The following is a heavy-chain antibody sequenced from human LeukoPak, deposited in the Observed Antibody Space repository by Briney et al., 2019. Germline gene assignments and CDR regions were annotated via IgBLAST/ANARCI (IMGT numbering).Heavy chain of an antibody. V-gene: IGHV3-23*01. Sequence: GGSLRLSCAASGFALSSYAMSWVRQAPGKGLEWVSAISGSGGSTYYADSVKGRFTISRDNSKNTLYLQMNSLRAEDTAVYYCARDLLFNYYGSGSYYNVTSLFDYWGQGTLVTVSS. CDR2: ISGSGGST. CDR1: GFALSSYA. D-gene: IGHD3-10*01. J-gene: IGHJ4*02. CDR3: ARDLLFNYYGSGSYYNVTSLFDY.